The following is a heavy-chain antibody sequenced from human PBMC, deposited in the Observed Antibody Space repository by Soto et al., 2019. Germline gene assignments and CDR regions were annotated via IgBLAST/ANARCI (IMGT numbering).Heavy chain of an antibody. Sequence: SETLSLTCTVSGGSINSYYWHWIRQPPGEGLEWIGYIHYSGTTKYNASLKSRATMSLDASKNQFSLTLNSVTAADTAVYYCASRRDTAMVNLDAFDIWGQGTMVTVSS. J-gene: IGHJ3*02. D-gene: IGHD5-18*01. V-gene: IGHV4-59*01. CDR1: GGSINSYY. CDR2: IHYSGTT. CDR3: ASRRDTAMVNLDAFDI.